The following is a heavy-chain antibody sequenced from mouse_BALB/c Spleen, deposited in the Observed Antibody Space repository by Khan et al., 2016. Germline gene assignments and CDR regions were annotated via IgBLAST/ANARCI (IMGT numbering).Heavy chain of an antibody. J-gene: IGHJ3*01. CDR3: AQVYDGYYVFAY. V-gene: IGHV14-3*02. CDR2: IDPANGNT. Sequence: VQLKQSGAELVKPGASVKLSCTASGFNIKDTYMHWVKQRPEQGLEWIGRIDPANGNTKYDAKFQGKATITADTSSNTAYLQLRSLASEVSAGYYFAQVYDGYYVFAYWGQGTLVTVSA. D-gene: IGHD2-3*01. CDR1: GFNIKDTY.